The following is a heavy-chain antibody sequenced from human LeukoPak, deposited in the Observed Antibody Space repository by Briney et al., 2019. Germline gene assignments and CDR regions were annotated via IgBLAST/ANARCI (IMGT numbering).Heavy chain of an antibody. CDR3: AREDSGSLLDLFDY. J-gene: IGHJ4*02. CDR2: IYTSGSP. D-gene: IGHD1-26*01. V-gene: IGHV4-4*07. CDR1: GGSISSYY. Sequence: SETLSLTCTVSGGSISSYYWSWIRQPAGKGLEWIGRIYTSGSPNYNPSLKSRVTMSVDTSKNQFSLKLSSVTAADTAVYYCAREDSGSLLDLFDYWGQGTLVTVSS.